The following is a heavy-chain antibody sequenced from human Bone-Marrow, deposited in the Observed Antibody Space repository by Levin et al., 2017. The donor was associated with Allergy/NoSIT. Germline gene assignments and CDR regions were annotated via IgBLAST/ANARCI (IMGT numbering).Heavy chain of an antibody. CDR2: SVGSGGAT. CDR3: VTDRSGSFAFDV. CDR1: IFTYT. J-gene: IGHJ3*01. Sequence: GESLKISCSSSIFTYTMHWVRQAPGRGLEFVASSVGSGGATHYGDSVRGRFSVSRDSSKNTVYLHMTSLRSDDTALYYCVTDRSGSFAFDVWGQGTRVTVSS. V-gene: IGHV3-64D*08. D-gene: IGHD1-26*01.